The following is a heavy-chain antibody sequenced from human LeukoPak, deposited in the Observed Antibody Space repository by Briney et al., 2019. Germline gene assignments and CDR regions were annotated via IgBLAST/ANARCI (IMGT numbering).Heavy chain of an antibody. D-gene: IGHD3-10*01. CDR2: INHSGST. CDR1: GGSFSGYY. CDR3: ARHGGDI. J-gene: IGHJ3*02. V-gene: IGHV4-34*01. Sequence: SETLSLTCAVYGGSFSGYYWSWIRQPPGKGLEWIGEINHSGSTNYNPSLKSRVTISVDTSKNQFSLKLSSVTAADTAVYYCARHGGDIWGQGTMVTVSS.